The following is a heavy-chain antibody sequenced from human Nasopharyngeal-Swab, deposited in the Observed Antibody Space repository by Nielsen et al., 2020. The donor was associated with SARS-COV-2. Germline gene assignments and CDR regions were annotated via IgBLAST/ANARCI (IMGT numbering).Heavy chain of an antibody. Sequence: SETLSLTCSVSGGSINNYYWSWIRQPAGKGLEWIGRIYFSGSTNYNPSLKSRVTISVDTSKNQFSLKLSSVTAADTAVYYCASIAAAGTWGQGTLVTVSS. CDR1: GGSINNYY. CDR3: ASIAAAGT. V-gene: IGHV4-4*07. CDR2: IYFSGST. D-gene: IGHD6-13*01. J-gene: IGHJ4*02.